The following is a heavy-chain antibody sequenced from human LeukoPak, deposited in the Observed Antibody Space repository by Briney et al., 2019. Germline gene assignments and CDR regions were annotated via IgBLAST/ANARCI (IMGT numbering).Heavy chain of an antibody. D-gene: IGHD3-22*01. J-gene: IGHJ4*02. Sequence: PGGSLRLSCAASGFTFSSYSMNWVRQAPGKGLEWVSYISSSSSTIYYADSVKGRFTISRDNAKNSLYLQMNSLRAEDTAVYYCARVEYYYYDSSGYFDYWGQGTLVTVSS. CDR2: ISSSSSTI. CDR1: GFTFSSYS. V-gene: IGHV3-48*04. CDR3: ARVEYYYYDSSGYFDY.